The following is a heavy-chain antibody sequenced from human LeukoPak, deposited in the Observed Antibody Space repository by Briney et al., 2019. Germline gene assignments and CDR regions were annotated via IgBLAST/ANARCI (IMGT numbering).Heavy chain of an antibody. D-gene: IGHD6-13*01. CDR1: GFTFRDYW. CDR2: VKQDGTEK. CDR3: ARAGGTSWADY. V-gene: IGHV3-7*01. J-gene: IGHJ4*02. Sequence: GGSLRLSCAASGFTFRDYWMTWVRQAPGKGLEWVANVKQDGTEKFYVDSVKGRFTISRDNGKNSLYLQMNSLRVEDTAIYYCARAGGTSWADYWGQGTLVTVSS.